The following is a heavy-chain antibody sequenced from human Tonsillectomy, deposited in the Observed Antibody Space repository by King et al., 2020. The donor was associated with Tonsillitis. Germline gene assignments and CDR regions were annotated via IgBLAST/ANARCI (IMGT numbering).Heavy chain of an antibody. V-gene: IGHV3-11*05. J-gene: IGHJ5*02. CDR1: GFTFSDYY. Sequence: QLVQSGGGLVKPGGSLRLSCAASGFTFSDYYMSWIRQAPGKGLEWVSYISGNSIYTNYADSVQGRFTISRDNARNSLYLQMNSLRAEDTDIYYCARDSRSAGWFDPWGQGTLVTVSS. CDR2: ISGNSIYT. CDR3: ARDSRSAGWFDP.